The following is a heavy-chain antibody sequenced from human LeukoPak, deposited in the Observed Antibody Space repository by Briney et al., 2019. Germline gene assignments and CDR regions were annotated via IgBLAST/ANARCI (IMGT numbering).Heavy chain of an antibody. D-gene: IGHD3-10*02. Sequence: PGGSLRLSCAASGFIFSTCWMSWVRQAPGKGLEWVASINPDGSAKYYVDSVKGRFTISRDNAENSPYLQMSSLRAEDTAVYYCARGGAYYVPYYFDYWGQGTLVTVSS. CDR1: GFIFSTCW. CDR3: ARGGAYYVPYYFDY. V-gene: IGHV3-7*01. J-gene: IGHJ4*02. CDR2: INPDGSAK.